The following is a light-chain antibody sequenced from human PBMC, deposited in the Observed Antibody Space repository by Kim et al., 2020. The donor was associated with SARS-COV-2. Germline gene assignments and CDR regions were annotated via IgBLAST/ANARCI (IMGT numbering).Light chain of an antibody. CDR2: LNGDGSH. CDR3: QTWGTGIVV. CDR1: SGHSSYA. J-gene: IGLJ2*01. Sequence: QLVLTQSPSASASLGASVKLTCTLSSGHSSYAIAWPQQQPEKGPRYLMKLNGDGSHSKGDGIPDRFSGSSSGAERYLTISSLQSEDEADYYCQTWGTGIVVFGGGTKLTVL. V-gene: IGLV4-69*01.